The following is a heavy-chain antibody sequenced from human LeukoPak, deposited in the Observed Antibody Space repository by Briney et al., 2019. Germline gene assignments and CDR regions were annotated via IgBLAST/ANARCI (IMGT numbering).Heavy chain of an antibody. D-gene: IGHD3-10*01. J-gene: IGHJ6*02. CDR3: ARRWGSGNYYGSGSYLYYYYGMDV. V-gene: IGHV4-34*12. Sequence: PSETLSLTCAVYGRSFSVYYWGWIRQPPRKWLECMGEIIHIGSPNYNPSLKSRVTISVDTSKNQFSLKLSSVTAADTAVYYCARRWGSGNYYGSGSYLYYYYGMDVWGQGTTVTVSS. CDR1: GRSFSVYY. CDR2: IIHIGSP.